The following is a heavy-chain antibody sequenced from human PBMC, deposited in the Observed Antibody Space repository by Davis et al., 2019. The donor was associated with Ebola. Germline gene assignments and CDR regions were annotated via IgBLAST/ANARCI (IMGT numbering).Heavy chain of an antibody. D-gene: IGHD2-21*01. J-gene: IGHJ4*02. CDR3: AKARCGGDCRCFDN. CDR2: ISGSGDST. Sequence: GESLKISCAASGFTFSSYAMSWVRQAPGKWLEWVSAISGSGDSTYHADSVKGRFTISRDNSKNTVYLQMNSLRAEDTAVYFCAKARCGGDCRCFDNWGQGTRVTVSS. CDR1: GFTFSSYA. V-gene: IGHV3-23*01.